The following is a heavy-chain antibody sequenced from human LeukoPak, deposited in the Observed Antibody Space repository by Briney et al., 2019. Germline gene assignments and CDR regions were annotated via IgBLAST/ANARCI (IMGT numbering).Heavy chain of an antibody. J-gene: IGHJ4*02. CDR3: ARDQYSYAHAAH. CDR2: IYSGGTT. V-gene: IGHV3-66*01. D-gene: IGHD5-18*01. CDR1: GFTVSSNY. Sequence: GGSLRLSCSASGFTVSSNYMSWVRQAPGKGLEWCSVIYSGGTTYYADSVKGRFTISRDKSKNTLHLQMNSLRAEDTAVYYCARDQYSYAHAAHWGQGTPVTVSS.